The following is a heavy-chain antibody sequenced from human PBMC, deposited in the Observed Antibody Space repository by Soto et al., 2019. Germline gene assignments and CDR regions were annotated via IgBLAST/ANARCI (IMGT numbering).Heavy chain of an antibody. CDR3: ARSINPFVGSGSSH. V-gene: IGHV5-51*01. J-gene: IGHJ4*02. Sequence: PGESLKISCKGSGYSFTSYWIVWVRQMPGKGLEWMGIIYPGDSDTRYSPSFQDQATISADKSISTAYLQWSSLKASDTAIYYCARSINPFVGSGSSHWGQGTLVTVSS. CDR1: GYSFTSYW. CDR2: IYPGDSDT. D-gene: IGHD3-10*01.